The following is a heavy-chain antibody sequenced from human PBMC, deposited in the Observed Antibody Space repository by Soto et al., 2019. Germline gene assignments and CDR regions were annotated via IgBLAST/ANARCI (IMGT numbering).Heavy chain of an antibody. CDR3: ARIPFLTVPQGKYYYHFIDV. Sequence: QEQLEQSGAEVKKPGASVKVSCKASGFSFTSYDINWVRQATGQGLEWMGWMNPNSGNTGYAEKFQGRVTMTRDTAIGTAYMELTSLRADETAVYYCARIPFLTVPQGKYYYHFIDVWGKGTTVTVS. D-gene: IGHD4-17*01. CDR2: MNPNSGNT. V-gene: IGHV1-8*01. J-gene: IGHJ6*03. CDR1: GFSFTSYD.